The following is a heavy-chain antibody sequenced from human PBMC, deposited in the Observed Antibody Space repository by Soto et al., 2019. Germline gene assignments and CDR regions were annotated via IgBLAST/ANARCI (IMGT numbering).Heavy chain of an antibody. V-gene: IGHV1-18*01. CDR1: GYTFTSYG. Sequence: ASVKVSCKASGYTFTSYGISWVRQAPGQGLECMGWISAYNGNTSYAQKLQGRVTMTTDTSTSTAYMELRSLRSEDTAVYYCARDGTTVTTLDYFDYWGQGTLVTVSS. CDR3: ARDGTTVTTLDYFDY. D-gene: IGHD4-17*01. J-gene: IGHJ4*02. CDR2: ISAYNGNT.